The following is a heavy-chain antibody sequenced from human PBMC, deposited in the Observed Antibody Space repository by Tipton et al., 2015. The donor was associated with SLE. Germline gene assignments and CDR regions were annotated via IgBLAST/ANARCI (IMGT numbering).Heavy chain of an antibody. V-gene: IGHV3-30-3*01. CDR1: GFTFSSYA. J-gene: IGHJ4*02. Sequence: SLRLSCAASGFTFSSYAMHWVRQAPGKGLEWVAVISYDGSNKYYADSVKGRFTISRDNSKNTLYLQMNSLRAEDTAVYYCAHSSGWYGRFDYWGQGTLVTVSS. D-gene: IGHD6-19*01. CDR3: AHSSGWYGRFDY. CDR2: ISYDGSNK.